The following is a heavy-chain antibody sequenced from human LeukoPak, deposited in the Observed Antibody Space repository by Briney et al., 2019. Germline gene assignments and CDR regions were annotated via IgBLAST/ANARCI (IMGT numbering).Heavy chain of an antibody. J-gene: IGHJ5*02. Sequence: GGSLRLSCAASGFTFSSYGIHWVRQAPGKGLVWVSRIGDDGSTTAYADSVKGRFTISRDNAKNTLYLQMNSLRAEDTAVYYCARASRGNWFDPWGQGTLVTVSS. CDR1: GFTFSSYG. CDR3: ARASRGNWFDP. CDR2: IGDDGSTT. D-gene: IGHD3-10*01. V-gene: IGHV3-74*01.